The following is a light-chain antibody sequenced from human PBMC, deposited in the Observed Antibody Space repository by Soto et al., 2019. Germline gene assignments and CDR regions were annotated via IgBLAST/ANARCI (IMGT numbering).Light chain of an antibody. CDR2: EVN. Sequence: QSVLTQPASVSGSPGQPITISCTGTSSDVGGYNYVSWYQPHTGKAPKLMIYEVNNRPAGVSNRFSGSKSGNTASLTISGLQAEDEADYYCSSYTTSSTLVFGTGTKVTVL. CDR3: SSYTTSSTLV. CDR1: SSDVGGYNY. J-gene: IGLJ1*01. V-gene: IGLV2-14*01.